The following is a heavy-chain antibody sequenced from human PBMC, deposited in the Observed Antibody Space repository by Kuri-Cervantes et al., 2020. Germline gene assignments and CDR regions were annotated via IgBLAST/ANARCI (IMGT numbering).Heavy chain of an antibody. V-gene: IGHV3-21*01. CDR2: ISSSSSYI. D-gene: IGHD1-26*01. CDR3: ARGGAADRH. J-gene: IGHJ4*02. CDR1: GGSISSGGYS. Sequence: GGSLRLSCAVSGGSISSGGYSWSWIRQPPGKGLEWVSSISSSSSYIYYADSVKGRFTISRDNAKNSLYLQMNSLRAEDTAVYYCARGGAADRHWGQGTLVTVSS.